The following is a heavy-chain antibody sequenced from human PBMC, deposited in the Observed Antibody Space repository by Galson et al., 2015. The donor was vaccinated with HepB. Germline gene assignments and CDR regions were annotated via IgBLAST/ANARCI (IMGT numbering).Heavy chain of an antibody. D-gene: IGHD6-13*01. V-gene: IGHV3-9*01. Sequence: SLRLSCAASGFTFDDYAMHWVRQAPGKGLEWVSGISWNSGSIGYADSVKGRFTISRVNAKNSLYLQMNSLRAEDTALYYCAKGYSSSWYYFDYWGQGTLVTVSS. CDR3: AKGYSSSWYYFDY. CDR2: ISWNSGSI. CDR1: GFTFDDYA. J-gene: IGHJ4*02.